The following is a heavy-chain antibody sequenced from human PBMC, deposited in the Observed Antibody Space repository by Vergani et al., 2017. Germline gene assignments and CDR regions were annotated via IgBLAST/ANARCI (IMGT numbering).Heavy chain of an antibody. V-gene: IGHV3-30*02. CDR3: ARGNQSPVPNLFDL. J-gene: IGHJ4*02. CDR2: IRSDESRR. D-gene: IGHD3-10*01. CDR1: GFTFNSYG. Sequence: QVQLVESGGGVVQPGGSLRLSCAASGFTFNSYGMHWVRQAPGKGLEWVASIRSDESRRYYGDSVKGRFTISRDTSKNTVLLEMNGLRAEDTAVYYCARGNQSPVPNLFDLWGQGTLVTVSS.